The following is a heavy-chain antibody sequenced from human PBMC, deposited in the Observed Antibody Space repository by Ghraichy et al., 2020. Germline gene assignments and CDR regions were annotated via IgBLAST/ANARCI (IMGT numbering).Heavy chain of an antibody. D-gene: IGHD3-22*01. CDR3: ARDTAYYYDSSGYWPFDY. Sequence: GGSLRLSCAASGFTFSSYSMNWVRQAPGKGLEWVSSISSSSSYIYYADSVKGRFTISRDNAKNSLYLQMNSLRAEDTAVYYCARDTAYYYDSSGYWPFDYWGQGTLVTVSS. CDR1: GFTFSSYS. V-gene: IGHV3-21*01. J-gene: IGHJ4*02. CDR2: ISSSSSYI.